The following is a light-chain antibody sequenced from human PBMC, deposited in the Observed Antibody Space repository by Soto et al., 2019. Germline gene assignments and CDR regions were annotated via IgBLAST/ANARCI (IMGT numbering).Light chain of an antibody. Sequence: QSVLTHPPSVSGAPGQRVTISCTGSSSNIGAGYDVHWYQQLPGTAPKLLIYGNSNRPSGVPDRFSGSKSGTSASLAITGLQAEDEADYYCQSYDRSLSGWVFGGGTQLTVL. CDR3: QSYDRSLSGWV. CDR1: SSNIGAGYD. J-gene: IGLJ3*02. CDR2: GNS. V-gene: IGLV1-40*01.